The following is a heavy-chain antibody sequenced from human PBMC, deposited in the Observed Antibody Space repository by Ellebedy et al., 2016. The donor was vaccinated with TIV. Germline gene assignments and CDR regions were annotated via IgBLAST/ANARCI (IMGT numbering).Heavy chain of an antibody. J-gene: IGHJ4*02. CDR3: ARAVGGSSSL. V-gene: IGHV3-7*03. D-gene: IGHD6-13*01. CDR1: GFTLSSYW. CDR2: INQDGSEK. Sequence: GESLKISCAASGFTLSSYWMSWVRQAPGKGLEWVANINQDGSEKHYVDSVKGRFSISRDNAKNSLYPQMNSLRAEDTAVYYCARAVGGSSSLWGQGTLVTVSS.